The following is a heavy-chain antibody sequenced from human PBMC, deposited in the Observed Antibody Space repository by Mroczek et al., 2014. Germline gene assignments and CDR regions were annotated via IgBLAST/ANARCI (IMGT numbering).Heavy chain of an antibody. CDR3: ARGTTPXLNNVVADY. J-gene: IGHJ4*02. CDR1: GFTFSSYA. V-gene: IGHV3-30-3*01. Sequence: VQLVESGGGVVQPGRSLRLSCAASGFTFSSYAMHWVRQAPGKGLEWVAVISYDGSNKYYADSVKGRFTISRDNSKNTLYLQMNSLRAEDTAVYYCARGTTPXLNNVVADYWGQGTLVTVSS. D-gene: IGHD2-2*01. CDR2: ISYDGSNK.